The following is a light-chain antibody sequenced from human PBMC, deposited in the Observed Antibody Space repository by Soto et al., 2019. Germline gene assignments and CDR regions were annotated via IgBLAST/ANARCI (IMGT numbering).Light chain of an antibody. Sequence: EIVLTQSPGTLSLSPGERATLSCRASQSVSSSYLAWYLQKPGQAPRLLIYGASSRDTGIPDRFSGSGSGTDFPLTISRLEPEEFAVYFCQQYGSSPLTFGGGTKLEIK. CDR1: QSVSSSY. V-gene: IGKV3-20*01. CDR3: QQYGSSPLT. CDR2: GAS. J-gene: IGKJ4*01.